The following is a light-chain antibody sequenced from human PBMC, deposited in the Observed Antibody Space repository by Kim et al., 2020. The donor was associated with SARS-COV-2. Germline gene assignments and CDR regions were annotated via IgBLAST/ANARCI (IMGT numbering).Light chain of an antibody. J-gene: IGKJ5*01. CDR1: QSVGTY. Sequence: DIQMTQSPSSLSASVGDSVTITCRASQSVGTYLNWYQHKPGKAPNLLIYSASTLQSGVPSRFSGGGSGTEFTLTIRSLQREDFATYYCQQTYSSLTVTFGQGTRLEIK. V-gene: IGKV1-39*01. CDR3: QQTYSSLTVT. CDR2: SAS.